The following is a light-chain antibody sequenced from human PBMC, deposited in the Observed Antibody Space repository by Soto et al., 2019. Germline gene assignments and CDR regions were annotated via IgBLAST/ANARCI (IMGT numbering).Light chain of an antibody. CDR1: SSNIGSNY. CDR2: SNI. CDR3: AAWDDSLSRAV. Sequence: QPVLTQPPSASGTAGQRVTISCSGSSSNIGSNYVYWHQQLPGMAPKLLIYSNIHRPSGVPDRFSGSKSGTSASLAISGLRSEDEADYYCAAWDDSLSRAVFGGGTQLTVL. J-gene: IGLJ7*01. V-gene: IGLV1-47*02.